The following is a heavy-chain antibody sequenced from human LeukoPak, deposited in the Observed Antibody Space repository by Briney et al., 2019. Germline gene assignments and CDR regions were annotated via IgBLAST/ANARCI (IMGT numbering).Heavy chain of an antibody. CDR2: IHDSGST. D-gene: IGHD6-19*01. Sequence: PSETLSLTCTVSGASISSSSYYWGWIRQPPGKGLEWIGSIHDSGSTYYNPSLKSRVTVSVDTSKNQFSLKLNSVTAADTAVDYCPRHRGQWHSTGYYYYYYMDVWGKGTTVTVSS. CDR3: PRHRGQWHSTGYYYYYYMDV. V-gene: IGHV4-39*01. CDR1: GASISSSSYY. J-gene: IGHJ6*03.